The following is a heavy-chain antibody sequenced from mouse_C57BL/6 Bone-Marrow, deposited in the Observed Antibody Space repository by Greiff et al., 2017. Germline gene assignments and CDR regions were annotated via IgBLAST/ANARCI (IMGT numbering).Heavy chain of an antibody. V-gene: IGHV8-8*01. CDR3: ARWLLRCYYYAMDY. CDR2: IWWDDDK. Sequence: QVTLKVSGPGILQPSQTLSLTCSFSGFSLSTFGMGVGWIRQPSGKGLEWLAHIWWDDDKYYNPALKSRLTISKDTSKNQVLLNIANVDTADTATYYCARWLLRCYYYAMDYWGQGTSVTVSS. J-gene: IGHJ4*01. CDR1: GFSLSTFGMG. D-gene: IGHD2-3*01.